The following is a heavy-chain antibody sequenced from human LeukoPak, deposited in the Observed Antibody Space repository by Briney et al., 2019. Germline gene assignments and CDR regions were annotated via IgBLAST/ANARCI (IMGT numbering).Heavy chain of an antibody. Sequence: GGSLRLSCAASGFXFSSYGMHWVRQAPGKGLEWVAVISYDGSNKYHADSVKGRFAISRDNSKNTLYLQMNSLRVEDTAVYYCAKAVGIAPERLPGDYWGQGTLVTVSS. CDR1: GFXFSSYG. V-gene: IGHV3-30*18. J-gene: IGHJ4*02. CDR2: ISYDGSNK. CDR3: AKAVGIAPERLPGDY. D-gene: IGHD6-13*01.